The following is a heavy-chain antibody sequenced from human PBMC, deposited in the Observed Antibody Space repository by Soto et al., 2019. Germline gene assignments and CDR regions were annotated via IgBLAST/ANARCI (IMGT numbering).Heavy chain of an antibody. CDR2: IIPMFGTP. V-gene: IGHV1-69*06. D-gene: IGHD2-15*01. CDR1: GVTFNRQD. J-gene: IGHJ5*02. CDR3: ARGLECRGYCLDKPTWFAP. Sequence: QVQLVQSGAEVKKPGSSVKVSCKASGVTFNRQDMRWVRQAPGQGLEWMGGIIPMFGTPHYAEKFQDRVTITADKSTSTVYMELSSLRSDDTAVYFCARGLECRGYCLDKPTWFAPWGQGTLVTVSS.